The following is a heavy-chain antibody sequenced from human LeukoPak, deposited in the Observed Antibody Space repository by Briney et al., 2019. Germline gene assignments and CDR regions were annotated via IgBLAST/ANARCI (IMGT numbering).Heavy chain of an antibody. D-gene: IGHD6-19*01. CDR1: GFTFSSYA. Sequence: GGSLRLSCSASGFTFSSYAMHWVRQAPGKGLEYVSAISSNGGSTYYADSVKGRFTISRDNSKNTLYLQMSSLRAGDTAVYYCVIGSSGWYPMVPFDYWGQGTLVTVSS. CDR2: ISSNGGST. CDR3: VIGSSGWYPMVPFDY. V-gene: IGHV3-64D*09. J-gene: IGHJ4*02.